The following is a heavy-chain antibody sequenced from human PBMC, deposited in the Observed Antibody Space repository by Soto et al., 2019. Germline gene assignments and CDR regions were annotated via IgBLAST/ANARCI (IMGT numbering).Heavy chain of an antibody. CDR2: IRSKANSYAT. CDR3: TNAKSIAARRGIYYFDY. CDR1: GFTFSGSA. J-gene: IGHJ4*02. V-gene: IGHV3-73*01. Sequence: AGSLRISCAASGFTFSGSAMHWVRQASGKGLEWVGRIRSKANSYATAYAASVKGRFTISRDDSKNTAYLQMNSLKTEDTAVYYCTNAKSIAARRGIYYFDYWGQGTLVTVS. D-gene: IGHD6-6*01.